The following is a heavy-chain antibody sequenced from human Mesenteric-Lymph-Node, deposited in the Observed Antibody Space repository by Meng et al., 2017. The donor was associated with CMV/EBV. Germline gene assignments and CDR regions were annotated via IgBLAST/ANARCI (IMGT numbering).Heavy chain of an antibody. J-gene: IGHJ4*02. CDR1: FTVSSNY. D-gene: IGHD5-24*01. CDR2: IYVGGSRT. V-gene: IGHV3-23*03. Sequence: FTVSSNYMSWVRQAPGQWLEWVSVIYVGGSRTYYADSVKGRFTISRDDSKNTLSLQMNSLRAEDTAVYYCAKDREPIEMATMGDFDSWGQGTLVTVSS. CDR3: AKDREPIEMATMGDFDS.